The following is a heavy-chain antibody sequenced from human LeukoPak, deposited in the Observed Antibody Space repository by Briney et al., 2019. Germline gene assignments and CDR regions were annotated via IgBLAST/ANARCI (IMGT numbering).Heavy chain of an antibody. D-gene: IGHD3-10*01. Sequence: GRSLRLSCAASGFTFSSYAMHWVRQAPGKGLEWVAVISYDGSNKYYADSVKGRFTISRDNSKNTLYLQMNSLRAEDTAVYFCAREYLGSGSYTRSLYYLGQGTLVTVSS. J-gene: IGHJ4*02. CDR2: ISYDGSNK. V-gene: IGHV3-30*04. CDR1: GFTFSSYA. CDR3: AREYLGSGSYTRSLYY.